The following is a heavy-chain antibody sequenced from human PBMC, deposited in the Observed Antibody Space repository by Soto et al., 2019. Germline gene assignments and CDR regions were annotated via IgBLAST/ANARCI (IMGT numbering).Heavy chain of an antibody. CDR1: GFTFSSYA. CDR3: ARSYKWELLGMEV. CDR2: ISYDGSNK. D-gene: IGHD1-26*01. Sequence: GGSLRLSCAASGFTFSSYAMHWVRQAPGKGLEWVAVISYDGSNKYYADSVKGRFTISRDNSKNTLYLQMNSLRAEDTTVYYCARSYKWELLGMEVWGQGTTVTVSS. V-gene: IGHV3-30-3*01. J-gene: IGHJ6*02.